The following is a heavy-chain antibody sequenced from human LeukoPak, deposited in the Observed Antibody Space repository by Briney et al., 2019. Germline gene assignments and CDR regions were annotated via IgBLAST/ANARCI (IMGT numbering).Heavy chain of an antibody. CDR3: ARYYSGWYYFDY. CDR1: GGTFSSYA. J-gene: IGHJ4*02. Sequence: SVKVSCKASGGTFSSYAISWVRQAPGQGLEWMGGIIPIFGTANYAQKFQGRVTITADESTGTAYMELSSLRSEDTAVYYCARYYSGWYYFDYWGQGTLVTVSS. D-gene: IGHD6-19*01. V-gene: IGHV1-69*13. CDR2: IIPIFGTA.